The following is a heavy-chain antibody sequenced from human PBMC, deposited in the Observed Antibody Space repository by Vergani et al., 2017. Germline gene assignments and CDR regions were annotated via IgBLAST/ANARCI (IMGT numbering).Heavy chain of an antibody. CDR1: GGSISSYY. V-gene: IGHV4-4*07. D-gene: IGHD2-2*02. Sequence: QVQLQESGPGLVKPSETLSLTCTVSGGSISSYYWSWIRQPAGKGLEWIGRIYTSGSTNYNPSLKSRVPMSVDTSKNQFSLKLSSVTAADTAVYYCARLDCSSTSCYTALYYYYMDVWGKGTTVTVSS. CDR2: IYTSGST. J-gene: IGHJ6*03. CDR3: ARLDCSSTSCYTALYYYYMDV.